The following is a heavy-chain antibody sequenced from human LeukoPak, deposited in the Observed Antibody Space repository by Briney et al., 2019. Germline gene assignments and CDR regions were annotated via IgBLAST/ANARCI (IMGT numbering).Heavy chain of an antibody. Sequence: PGGSLRLSCVASGLTFRNYGFHWVRQAPGKGLEWVAIIYSGGGTTKYYAESVKDRFTITRDDSKDTVSLQMNSLSAEDTAVYYCVVILVPGGVWHFDLWGRGTLVTVSS. D-gene: IGHD2-2*01. V-gene: IGHV3-33*03. CDR2: IYSGGGTTK. J-gene: IGHJ2*01. CDR3: VVILVPGGVWHFDL. CDR1: GLTFRNYG.